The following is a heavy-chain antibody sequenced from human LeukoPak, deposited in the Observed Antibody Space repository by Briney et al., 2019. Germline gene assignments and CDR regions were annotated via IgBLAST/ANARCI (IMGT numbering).Heavy chain of an antibody. D-gene: IGHD3-22*01. CDR3: ARERYYDSSGYYGNFDP. CDR1: GGSFSGYY. J-gene: IGHJ5*02. CDR2: INHSGST. Sequence: PSETLSLTCAVYGGSFSGYYWSWIRQPPGKGLEWIGEINHSGSTNYNPSLKSRVTISVDTSKNQFSLKLSSVTAADTAVYYCARERYYDSSGYYGNFDPWGQGTLVTVSS. V-gene: IGHV4-34*01.